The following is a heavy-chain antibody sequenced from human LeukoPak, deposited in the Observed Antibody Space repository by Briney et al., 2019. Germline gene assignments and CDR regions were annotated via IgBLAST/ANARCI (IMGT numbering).Heavy chain of an antibody. Sequence: GGSLRLSCAASGFTFSSYEMNWVRQAPGKVLEWVSYIDTSGSTTYYAESVKGRFTISRDNAKNSQYLQMNSLRAEDTAVYYCAREGWELLFDFDYWGQGTLVTVSS. D-gene: IGHD1-26*01. CDR2: IDTSGSTT. CDR1: GFTFSSYE. V-gene: IGHV3-48*03. CDR3: AREGWELLFDFDY. J-gene: IGHJ4*02.